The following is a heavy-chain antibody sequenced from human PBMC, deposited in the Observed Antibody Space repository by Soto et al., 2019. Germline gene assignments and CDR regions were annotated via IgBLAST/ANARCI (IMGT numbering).Heavy chain of an antibody. CDR2: IKSKTDGGTT. V-gene: IGHV3-15*07. CDR1: GFTFSNAW. Sequence: PGGSLSLSCAASGFTFSNAWMNWVRQAPGKGLEWVGRIKSKTDGGTTDYAAPVKGRFTISRDDSKNTLYLQMNSLKTEDTAVYYCTTYYYDRSGYYGTDYWGQGTLVTVSS. D-gene: IGHD3-22*01. CDR3: TTYYYDRSGYYGTDY. J-gene: IGHJ4*02.